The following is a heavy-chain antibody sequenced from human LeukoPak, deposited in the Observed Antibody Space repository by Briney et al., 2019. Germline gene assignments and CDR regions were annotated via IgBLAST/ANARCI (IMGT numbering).Heavy chain of an antibody. CDR2: IYYSGST. J-gene: IGHJ4*02. V-gene: IGHV4-39*07. CDR3: ARASPRDGCDPATQEFDY. CDR1: GGSISSSSYY. D-gene: IGHD5-24*01. Sequence: PSETLSLTCTVSGGSISSSSYYWGWIRQPPGKGLEWIGSIYYSGSTYYNPSLKSRVTISVDTSKNQFSLKLSSVTAADTAVYYCARASPRDGCDPATQEFDYWGQGTLVTVSS.